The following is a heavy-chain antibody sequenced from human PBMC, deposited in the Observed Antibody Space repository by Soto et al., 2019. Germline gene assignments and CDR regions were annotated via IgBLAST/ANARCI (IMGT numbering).Heavy chain of an antibody. Sequence: EVKLVESGGGLERPGRSLRLSCSASGFTFVDYVMHWVRLVPGRVLEWVAGIDWNGKTLAYAGPVMGRFTISRDNDTNTLHLQMTNLRDEDNALYYCVIDTASGLAVAVFMHWGQAAPVTVSS. J-gene: IGHJ4*02. V-gene: IGHV3-9*01. D-gene: IGHD6-19*01. CDR1: GFTFVDYV. CDR2: IDWNGKTL. CDR3: VIDTASGLAVAVFMH.